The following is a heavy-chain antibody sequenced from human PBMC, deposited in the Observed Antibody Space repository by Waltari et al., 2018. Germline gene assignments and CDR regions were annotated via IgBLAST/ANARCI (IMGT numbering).Heavy chain of an antibody. CDR2: INPNSGGT. Sequence: QVQLVQSGAEVKKPGASVKVSCKASGYTFTGYYIHLVRHAPGQGLEWMGWINPNSGGTNYAQKFQGRVTMTRDTSISTAYMELSRLRSDDTAVYYCARVRFGAEYFQHWGQGTLVTVSS. J-gene: IGHJ1*01. CDR1: GYTFTGYY. V-gene: IGHV1-2*02. CDR3: ARVRFGAEYFQH. D-gene: IGHD3-3*01.